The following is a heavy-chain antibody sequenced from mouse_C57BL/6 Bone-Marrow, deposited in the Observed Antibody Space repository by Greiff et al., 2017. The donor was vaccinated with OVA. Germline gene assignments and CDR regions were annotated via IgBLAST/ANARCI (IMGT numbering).Heavy chain of an antibody. CDR2: IDPSDSYT. D-gene: IGHD1-1*01. Sequence: QVQLQQPGAELVKPGASVKLSCKASGYTFTSYWMQWVKQRPGQGLEWIGEIDPSDSYTNYNQKFKGKATLTVDTSSSTAYMQLSSLTSEDSAVYYGAREIITTVVATNYYAMDYWGQGTSVTVSS. J-gene: IGHJ4*01. CDR1: GYTFTSYW. CDR3: AREIITTVVATNYYAMDY. V-gene: IGHV1-50*01.